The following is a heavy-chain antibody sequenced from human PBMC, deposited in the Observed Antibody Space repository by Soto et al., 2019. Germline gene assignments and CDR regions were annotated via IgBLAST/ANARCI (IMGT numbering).Heavy chain of an antibody. CDR1: DFPIISPYS. V-gene: IGHV4-38-2*02. D-gene: IGHD4-17*01. Sequence: SETLSLTYLVSDFPIISPYSWGWIRQPPGKGLEWIGSISHSGTTSYSPSLTSRVSISVDTSKNQVSLKLTSVTAADTAVYFCARVTMVVRDSDHFGVDVWGHGTTVTVSS. J-gene: IGHJ6*02. CDR3: ARVTMVVRDSDHFGVDV. CDR2: ISHSGTT.